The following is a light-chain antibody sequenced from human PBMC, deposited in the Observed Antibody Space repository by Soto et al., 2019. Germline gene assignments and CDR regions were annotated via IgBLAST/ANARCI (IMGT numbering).Light chain of an antibody. CDR1: ESIRNE. CDR3: QQSFTTPWT. V-gene: IGKV1-39*01. Sequence: DIQMTQSPSTLSASVGDRVTITCRPSESIRNELNWFQQRPGKAPRLLIYDTFTLQSGVPSRFSGSVSGTEFSLTISSLQAGDSAIYYCQQSFTTPWTFGQGTKVDIK. J-gene: IGKJ1*01. CDR2: DTF.